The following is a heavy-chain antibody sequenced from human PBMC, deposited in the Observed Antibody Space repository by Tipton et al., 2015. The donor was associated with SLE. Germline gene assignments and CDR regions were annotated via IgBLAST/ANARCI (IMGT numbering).Heavy chain of an antibody. Sequence: TLSLTCTVSGDSISSSSYYWSWVRQRPGKGLEWIGYIYYSGSTYYNPSLKSRGTISVDTSKNQFSLNLRSVTAADTAVYYCASERTFGDYFYYYAVDVWDQVTTVTVSS. J-gene: IGHJ6*02. CDR3: ASERTFGDYFYYYAVDV. V-gene: IGHV4-31*03. CDR1: GDSISSSSYY. D-gene: IGHD4-17*01. CDR2: IYYSGST.